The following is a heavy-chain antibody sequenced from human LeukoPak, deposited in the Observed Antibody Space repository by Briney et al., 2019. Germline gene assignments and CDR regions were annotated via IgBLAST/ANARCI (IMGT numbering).Heavy chain of an antibody. CDR2: ISYDGSNK. Sequence: GGSLRLSCAASGFTFSSYAMHWVRQAPGKGLEWVAVISYDGSNKYYADSVKGRFTISRDNAKNSLYLQMNSLRAEDTAVYYCARGAYYYGSGLYYYYGMDVWGQGTTVTVSS. CDR3: ARGAYYYGSGLYYYYGMDV. CDR1: GFTFSSYA. V-gene: IGHV3-30-3*01. J-gene: IGHJ6*02. D-gene: IGHD3-10*01.